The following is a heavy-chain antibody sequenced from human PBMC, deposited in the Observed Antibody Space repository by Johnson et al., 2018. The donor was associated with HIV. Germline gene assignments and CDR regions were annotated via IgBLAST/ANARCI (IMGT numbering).Heavy chain of an antibody. CDR1: GFSFRSYW. D-gene: IGHD3-22*01. CDR3: AKGRYYDSTLFLGERAFDI. J-gene: IGHJ3*02. Sequence: QEQVVESGGGLVQPGGSLRLSCVASGFSFRSYWMTWVRQAPGKGLEWVAVISYDGNNKYYADSVKGRFTISRDSSKNTLYLQMNSLRAEDTAVYYCAKGRYYDSTLFLGERAFDIWGQGTMVTVSS. V-gene: IGHV3-30*18. CDR2: ISYDGNNK.